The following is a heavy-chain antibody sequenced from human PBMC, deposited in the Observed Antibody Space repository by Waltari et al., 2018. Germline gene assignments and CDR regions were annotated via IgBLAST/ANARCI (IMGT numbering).Heavy chain of an antibody. V-gene: IGHV3-43*01. D-gene: IGHD5-12*01. J-gene: IGHJ4*01. CDR1: GFVFDEFT. Sequence: EVNLVESGGAVVRPGGSLRLSCTASGFVFDEFTMQWVRPVPGSGLQWVALISWDGGDTYYADSVKGRFTISRDNSRNSLYLEMKTLTLEDTALYYCATSDYAGKGDYWGHGTLVTVSS. CDR2: ISWDGGDT. CDR3: ATSDYAGKGDY.